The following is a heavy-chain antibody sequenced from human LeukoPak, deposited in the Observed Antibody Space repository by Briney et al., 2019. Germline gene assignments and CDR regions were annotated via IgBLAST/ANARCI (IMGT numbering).Heavy chain of an antibody. Sequence: SVKVSCTASGYTFTSYYMHWVRQAPGQGLEWMGGIIPIFGTANYAQKFQGRVTITADESTSTAYMELSSLRSEDTAVYYCARDPGGVDYGDYNPERAFDIWGQGTMVTVSS. CDR3: ARDPGGVDYGDYNPERAFDI. D-gene: IGHD4-17*01. V-gene: IGHV1-69*13. CDR2: IIPIFGTA. CDR1: GYTFTSYY. J-gene: IGHJ3*02.